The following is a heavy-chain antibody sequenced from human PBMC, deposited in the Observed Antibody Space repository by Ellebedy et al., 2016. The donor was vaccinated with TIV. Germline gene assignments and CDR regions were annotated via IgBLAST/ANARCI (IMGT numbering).Heavy chain of an antibody. CDR3: ARGGYQLLAYYYYGMDV. Sequence: SETLSLXCAVYGGSFSGYYWSWIRQPPGKGLEWIGEINHSGSTNYNPSLKSRVTISVDTSKNQFSLKLSSVTAADTAVYYCARGGYQLLAYYYYGMDVWGQGTTVTVSS. D-gene: IGHD2-2*01. CDR1: GGSFSGYY. CDR2: INHSGST. V-gene: IGHV4-34*01. J-gene: IGHJ6*02.